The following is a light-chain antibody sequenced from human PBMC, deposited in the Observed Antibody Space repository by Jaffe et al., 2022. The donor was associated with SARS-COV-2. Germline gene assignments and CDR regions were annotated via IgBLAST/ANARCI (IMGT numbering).Light chain of an antibody. CDR1: SGHSKYV. V-gene: IGLV4-69*01. J-gene: IGLJ3*02. CDR2: LNSDGSY. CDR3: QTWNIDFSWV. Sequence: QVVLTQSPSVSASLGASVKLTCTLSSGHSKYVIAWHQQQAERGPRFLMKLNSDGSYTKGDGIPDRFSGSSSGAQRYLTISSLQSDDEADYYCQTWNIDFSWVFGGGTKLTVL.